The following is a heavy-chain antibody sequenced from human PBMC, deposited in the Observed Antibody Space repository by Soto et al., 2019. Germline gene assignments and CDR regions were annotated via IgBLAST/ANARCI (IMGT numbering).Heavy chain of an antibody. CDR3: ARGGPVSVSPAWQLLGYFDY. J-gene: IGHJ4*02. CDR2: ISYTGAT. V-gene: IGHV4-31*11. D-gene: IGHD2-15*01. Sequence: QVHLQESGPGQVRPSQTLSLSCGVSGGSISRGAYFWTWIRQFPGKGLEWIAYISYTGATYYNPSLKSRVTILADTSKNQFSLKLKSVTSAETVVYYCARGGPVSVSPAWQLLGYFDYWGQGTLVTVSS. CDR1: GGSISRGAYF.